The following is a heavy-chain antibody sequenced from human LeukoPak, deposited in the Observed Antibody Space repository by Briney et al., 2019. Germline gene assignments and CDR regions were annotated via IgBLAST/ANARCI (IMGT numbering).Heavy chain of an antibody. Sequence: GGSLRLSCAASGFTFSSYAMSWVRQAPGKGLEWVSAISGSGRSTFYADSVKGRFTISRGNSKNTLYLQMNSLRAEDTAVYYCTNRVDTTMVVYWGQGTLVTVSS. J-gene: IGHJ4*02. D-gene: IGHD5-18*01. CDR1: GFTFSSYA. CDR3: TNRVDTTMVVY. CDR2: ISGSGRST. V-gene: IGHV3-23*01.